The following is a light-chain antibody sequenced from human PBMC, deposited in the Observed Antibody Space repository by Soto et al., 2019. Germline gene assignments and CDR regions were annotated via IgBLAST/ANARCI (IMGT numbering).Light chain of an antibody. CDR3: QHLITYHLT. CDR1: QGISSY. Sequence: DIQLTQSPSFLSASVGDRVTITCRASQGISSYLAWYQQKPGKAPKLLIYAASTLHSGVPSRFSGGGSGTEFALTISSLQPEDFATYYCQHLITYHLTFGGGTEVEIK. J-gene: IGKJ4*01. CDR2: AAS. V-gene: IGKV1-9*01.